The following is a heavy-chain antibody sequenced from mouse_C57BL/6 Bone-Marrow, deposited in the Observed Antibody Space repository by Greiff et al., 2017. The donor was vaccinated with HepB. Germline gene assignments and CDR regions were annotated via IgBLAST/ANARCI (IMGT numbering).Heavy chain of an antibody. CDR2: ISNGGGST. J-gene: IGHJ4*01. Sequence: EVKLVESGGGLVQPGGSLKLSCAASGFTFSDYYMSWVRQTPEKRLEWVAYISNGGGSTYYPDTVKGRFTISRDNAKNTLYLQMSRLKYEDTAKYYCARQAVAASYAMDYWGQGTSVTVSS. CDR3: ARQAVAASYAMDY. V-gene: IGHV5-12*01. CDR1: GFTFSDYY. D-gene: IGHD1-1*01.